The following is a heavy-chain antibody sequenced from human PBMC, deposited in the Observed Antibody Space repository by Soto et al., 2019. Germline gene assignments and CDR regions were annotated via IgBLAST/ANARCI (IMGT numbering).Heavy chain of an antibody. CDR2: IVPMFGTT. J-gene: IGHJ6*02. V-gene: IGHV1-69*06. D-gene: IGHD2-21*02. CDR3: ARAERVTVEYYYYGMDV. CDR1: GDTFSNYA. Sequence: ASVKVSCKASGDTFSNYAISWVRQAPGQGLEWMGGIVPMFGTTNYAQKFQGRVTITADKSTSTAYMELSSLRSEDTAIYYCARAERVTVEYYYYGMDVWGQGTTVTVSS.